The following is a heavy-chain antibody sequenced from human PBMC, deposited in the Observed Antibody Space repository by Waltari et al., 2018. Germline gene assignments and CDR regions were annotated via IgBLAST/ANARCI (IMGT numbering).Heavy chain of an antibody. CDR1: GFTFSSYG. CDR2: IWYDGSIK. V-gene: IGHV3-33*01. J-gene: IGHJ4*02. D-gene: IGHD1-26*01. Sequence: QVQLVESGGGVVQPGRSLRLSCAASGFTFSSYGMHWVRQAPGKGLEWVAGIWYDGSIKYYADSVKGRVTISRDNSKNTLYLQMNSLRAEDTAVYYCARKGKVIEGFDYWGQGTLVTVSS. CDR3: ARKGKVIEGFDY.